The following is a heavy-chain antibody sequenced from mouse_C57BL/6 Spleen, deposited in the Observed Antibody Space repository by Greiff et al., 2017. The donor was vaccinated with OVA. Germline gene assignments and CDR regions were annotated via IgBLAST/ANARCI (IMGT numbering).Heavy chain of an antibody. D-gene: IGHD2-3*01. Sequence: EVKVVESGGGLVKPGGSLKLSCAASGFTFSSYAMSWVRQTPEKRLEWVATISDGGSYTYYPDNVKGRFTISRDNAKNNLYLQMSHLKSEDTAMYYCALTHDGYYAGFAYWGQGTLVTVSA. CDR1: GFTFSSYA. CDR2: ISDGGSYT. J-gene: IGHJ3*01. CDR3: ALTHDGYYAGFAY. V-gene: IGHV5-4*03.